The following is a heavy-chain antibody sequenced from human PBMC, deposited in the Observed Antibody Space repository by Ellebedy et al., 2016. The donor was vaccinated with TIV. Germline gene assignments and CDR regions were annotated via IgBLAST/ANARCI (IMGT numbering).Heavy chain of an antibody. CDR1: GFSFSWHW. D-gene: IGHD3-10*01. CDR3: ERDPYYGFGYFDL. J-gene: IGHJ2*01. V-gene: IGHV3-74*01. Sequence: GGSLRLXXAASGFSFSWHWMHWVRQAPGKGLVWVSRINNDGTATTYADSVKGRFTISRDNTKNTLYLQMNSLRADDTAVYYCERDPYYGFGYFDLWGRGTLVTVSS. CDR2: INNDGTAT.